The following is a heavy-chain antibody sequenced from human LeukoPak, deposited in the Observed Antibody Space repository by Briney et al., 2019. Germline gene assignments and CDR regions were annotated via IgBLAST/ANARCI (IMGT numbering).Heavy chain of an antibody. J-gene: IGHJ4*02. CDR1: GFTFSSYE. CDR2: ISSSSSYI. D-gene: IGHD3-10*01. CDR3: ARVLGGGSGS. Sequence: GGSLRLSCAASGFTFSSYEMNWVRQAPGKGLEWVSYISSSSSYIYYADSVKGRFTISRDNAKNSLYLQMNSLRAEDTAVYYCARVLGGGSGSWGQGTLVTVSS. V-gene: IGHV3-21*05.